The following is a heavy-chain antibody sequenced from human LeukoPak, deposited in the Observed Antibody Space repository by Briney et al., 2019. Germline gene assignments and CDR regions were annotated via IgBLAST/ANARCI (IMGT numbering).Heavy chain of an antibody. CDR2: IYWDDVK. Sequence: SGPTLVKPTQTLTLTCTFSGFSLSTSAVGVGWIRQPPGKALEWLALIYWDDVKRYSPSLKSRLTITKDTSKNQVVLAMSNMDPVDTATYYCAHRNPQSMAYYFDYWGQGTLVTVSS. CDR3: AHRNPQSMAYYFDY. J-gene: IGHJ4*02. V-gene: IGHV2-5*02. CDR1: GFSLSTSAVG. D-gene: IGHD2/OR15-2a*01.